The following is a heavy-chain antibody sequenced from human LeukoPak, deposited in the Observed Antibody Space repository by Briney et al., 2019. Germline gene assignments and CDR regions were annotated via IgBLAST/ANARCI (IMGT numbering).Heavy chain of an antibody. J-gene: IGHJ2*01. CDR1: EFAFSSYW. Sequence: GGSLRLSCAASEFAFSSYWMSWVRQAPGKGLEWVASIKGDGSEKYYGDSVKGRITISRDNAENSLHLQMNNLRAEDTAVYYCARVGHWYFDLWGRGTLVTVSS. D-gene: IGHD3-16*01. CDR3: ARVGHWYFDL. CDR2: IKGDGSEK. V-gene: IGHV3-7*02.